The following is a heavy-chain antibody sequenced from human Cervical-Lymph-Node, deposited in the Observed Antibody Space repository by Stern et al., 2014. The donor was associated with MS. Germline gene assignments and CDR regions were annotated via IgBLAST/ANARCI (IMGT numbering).Heavy chain of an antibody. Sequence: VQLVESGGGAVQPGRSLRLSCATSGFTFSGYGMYWVRQAPGKGLEWVAISWSDGTKEDYADSVKGRFPISRDNSKNTLYLQMTSLRAEDTAVYYCARDDRTSWYGGMPHWGQGTLVTVSS. CDR3: ARDDRTSWYGGMPH. CDR1: GFTFSGYG. D-gene: IGHD6-13*01. CDR2: SWSDGTKE. J-gene: IGHJ4*02. V-gene: IGHV3-33*01.